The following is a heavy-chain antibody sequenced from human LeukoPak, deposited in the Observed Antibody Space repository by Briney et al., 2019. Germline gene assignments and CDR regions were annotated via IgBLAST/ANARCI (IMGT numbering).Heavy chain of an antibody. CDR2: INPSGGST. CDR1: GYTFTSYY. D-gene: IGHD6-13*01. CDR3: ARDEVAAAAVDY. V-gene: IGHV1-46*01. Sequence: ASVKVSCKASGYTFTSYYMHWVRQASGQGLEWMGIINPSGGSTSYAQKFQGRVTMTRDTSTSTVYMELSSLRSEDTAVYYCARDEVAAAAVDYWGQGTLVTVSS. J-gene: IGHJ4*02.